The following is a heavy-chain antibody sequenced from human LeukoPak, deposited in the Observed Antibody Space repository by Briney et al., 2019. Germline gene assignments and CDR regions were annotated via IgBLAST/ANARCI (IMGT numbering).Heavy chain of an antibody. V-gene: IGHV1-69*13. CDR1: GGTFSSYA. CDR3: ASEASGGNPHFDY. CDR2: IIPIFGTA. Sequence: GASVKVSCKASGGTFSSYAISWVRQAPGQGLEWMGGIIPIFGTANYAQKFQGRVTITADESTSTAYMELSSLRSEDTAVYYCASEASGGNPHFDYWGQGTLVTVSS. D-gene: IGHD4-23*01. J-gene: IGHJ4*02.